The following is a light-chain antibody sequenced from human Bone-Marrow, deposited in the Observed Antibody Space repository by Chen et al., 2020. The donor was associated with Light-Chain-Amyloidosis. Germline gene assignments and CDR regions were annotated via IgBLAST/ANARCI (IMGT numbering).Light chain of an antibody. V-gene: IGLV2-23*02. CDR3: CSYAGSSTLV. J-gene: IGLJ3*02. CDR1: SSDVGSYNL. CDR2: EVN. Sequence: QSALTQPASVSGSPGQSITISCTGTSSDVGSYNLVSWYQQHPGKAPKFMIYEVNKRPSGFSNRFSGSKSGNTASLTISGLQAEDEADYYCCSYAGSSTLVFGGGTKVTVL.